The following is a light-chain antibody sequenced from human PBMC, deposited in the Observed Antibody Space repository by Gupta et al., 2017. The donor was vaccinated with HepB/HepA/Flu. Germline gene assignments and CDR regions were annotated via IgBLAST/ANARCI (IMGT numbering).Light chain of an antibody. V-gene: IGKV1-39*01. CDR3: QHRHSTPST. CDR2: AAS. J-gene: IGKJ2*01. Sequence: IQMTQSPSSLSASVGDRFTIPCRASQSISRYLNWYQQKPGKAPKLLIYAASRVQSGVPSRFSGSGSGTDFTLTISRRQPEDFANYYCQHRHSTPSTFGQGTKLDIK. CDR1: QSISRY.